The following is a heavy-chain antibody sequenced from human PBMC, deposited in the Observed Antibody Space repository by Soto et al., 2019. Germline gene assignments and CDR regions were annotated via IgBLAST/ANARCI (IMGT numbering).Heavy chain of an antibody. Sequence: PSETLSLTCAVSGDSVRGSYWWTWVRQPPGKGPEWIGEIYHSGTTDYNPSLTSRVTFSVDKSKNQFSLNLRSVTAADTAVYYCARRVRYCSSTTRPVDWFDHWGQGTLVTVSS. CDR2: IYHSGTT. D-gene: IGHD2-2*01. CDR3: ARRVRYCSSTTRPVDWFDH. V-gene: IGHV4-4*02. CDR1: GDSVRGSYW. J-gene: IGHJ5*02.